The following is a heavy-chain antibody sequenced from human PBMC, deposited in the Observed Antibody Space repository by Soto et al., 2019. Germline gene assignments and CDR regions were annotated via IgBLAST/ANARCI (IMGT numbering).Heavy chain of an antibody. CDR1: GGTFSSYA. J-gene: IGHJ6*02. CDR3: ARDRPDTMIVDAYYYYGMDV. CDR2: IIPIFGTA. V-gene: IGHV1-69*12. D-gene: IGHD3-22*01. Sequence: QVQLVQSGAEVKKPGSSVKVSCKASGGTFSSYAISWVRQAPGQGLEWMGGIIPIFGTANYAQKFQGRVTITADESXXTXYXXLSSLRSEDTAVYYCARDRPDTMIVDAYYYYGMDVWGQGTTVTVSS.